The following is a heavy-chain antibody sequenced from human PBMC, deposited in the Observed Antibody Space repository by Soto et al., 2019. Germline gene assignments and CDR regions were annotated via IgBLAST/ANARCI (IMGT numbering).Heavy chain of an antibody. V-gene: IGHV3-30*04. CDR2: ISTDGRNK. Sequence: GGSLRLSCAASGFTFSSYAMHWVRQAPGKGLEWVAVISTDGRNKYHADSVKGRFTISRDNSKNTLSLQMSSLRAEDTAVYYCARLGHVYYYDSSGYREYFQHWGQGTLVTVSS. D-gene: IGHD3-22*01. J-gene: IGHJ1*01. CDR1: GFTFSSYA. CDR3: ARLGHVYYYDSSGYREYFQH.